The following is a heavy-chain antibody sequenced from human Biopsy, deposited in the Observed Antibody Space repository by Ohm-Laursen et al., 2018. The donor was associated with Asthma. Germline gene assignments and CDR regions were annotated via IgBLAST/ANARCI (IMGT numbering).Heavy chain of an antibody. D-gene: IGHD1-1*01. Sequence: SLRLSCAASGLTFRNYGMHWVRQAPGKGLEWVGVISKDASTQDYADSVKGRFTMARDNSKNTLDLQMNSLREEDTAVYYCVRDGTDDAFDIWGQGTVVSVSS. CDR1: GLTFRNYG. V-gene: IGHV3-30*03. CDR2: ISKDASTQ. J-gene: IGHJ3*02. CDR3: VRDGTDDAFDI.